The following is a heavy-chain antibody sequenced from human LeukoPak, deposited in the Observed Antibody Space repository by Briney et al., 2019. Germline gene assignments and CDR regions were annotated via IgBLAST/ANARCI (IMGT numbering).Heavy chain of an antibody. V-gene: IGHV3-30*18. CDR2: ISYDGSNK. CDR3: AKDHMVMVLGY. D-gene: IGHD3-10*01. Sequence: GGSLRLSCAASGFTFSSYGMHWVRQAPGKGLEWVAVISYDGSNKYYADSVKGRFTISRDNSKNTLYLQMNSLRAEDTAVYYRAKDHMVMVLGYWGQGTLVTVSS. J-gene: IGHJ4*02. CDR1: GFTFSSYG.